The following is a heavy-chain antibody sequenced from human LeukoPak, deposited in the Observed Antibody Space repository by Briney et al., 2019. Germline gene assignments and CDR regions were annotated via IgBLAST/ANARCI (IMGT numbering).Heavy chain of an antibody. CDR1: GGSISSYY. V-gene: IGHV4-59*01. J-gene: IGHJ6*03. CDR2: IYYSGST. D-gene: IGHD2-15*01. Sequence: SETLSLTCTVSGGSISSYYWSWIRQPPGKGLEWIGYIYYSGSTNYNPSLKSRVTISVDTSKNQFSLKLSSVTAADTAVYYCARDREDHRPPYYYYMDVWGKGTTVTVPS. CDR3: ARDREDHRPPYYYYMDV.